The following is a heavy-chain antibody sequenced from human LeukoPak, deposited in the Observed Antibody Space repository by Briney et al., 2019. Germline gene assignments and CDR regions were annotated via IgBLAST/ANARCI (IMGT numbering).Heavy chain of an antibody. V-gene: IGHV3-21*01. J-gene: IGHJ4*02. CDR2: ISSVVTYI. D-gene: IGHD3-3*01. Sequence: GESLRLSCAASGFIFISYSMNWVRQAPEKGLEWVSSISSVVTYIYYADSVKGRFTISRDNAKNSLYLQMNNLRAEDTAVYYCARGTPLQFLEWLSASFDSWGQGTLVTVSS. CDR3: ARGTPLQFLEWLSASFDS. CDR1: GFIFISYS.